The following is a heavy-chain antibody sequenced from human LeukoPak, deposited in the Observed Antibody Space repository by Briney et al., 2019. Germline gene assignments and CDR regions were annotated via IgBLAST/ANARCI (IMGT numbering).Heavy chain of an antibody. CDR2: ISGSGTDI. D-gene: IGHD6-13*01. CDR3: ARDGASSSWWDYYYYYMDV. Sequence: PGGSLRLSCEASGFTFSDPYMSWIRQAPGKGLECLSYISGSGTDINYADSVRGRLTISRDNAKNLLYLQMNDLRVEDTAVYYCARDGASSSWWDYYYYYMDVWDKGTTVTVSS. CDR1: GFTFSDPY. V-gene: IGHV3-11*04. J-gene: IGHJ6*03.